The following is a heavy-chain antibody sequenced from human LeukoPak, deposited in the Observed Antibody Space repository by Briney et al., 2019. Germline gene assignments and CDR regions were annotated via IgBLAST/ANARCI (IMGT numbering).Heavy chain of an antibody. V-gene: IGHV4-38-2*02. CDR1: GYFISSGYY. D-gene: IGHD4-17*01. CDR2: IYHSGST. CDR3: ARDRASSDYGDYFAFDY. J-gene: IGHJ4*02. Sequence: SEPLSLICTVSGYFISSGYYWGWIRQRPGNGLEWIGCIYHSGSTYYNPSLKSRVTISVDTSKNQFSLKLSPVTAADTAVYYCARDRASSDYGDYFAFDYWGQGTLVTVSS.